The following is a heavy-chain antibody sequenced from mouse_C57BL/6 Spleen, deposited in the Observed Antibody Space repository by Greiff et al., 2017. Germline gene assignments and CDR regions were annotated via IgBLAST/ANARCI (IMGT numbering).Heavy chain of an antibody. CDR3: ARWDYFDS. J-gene: IGHJ2*01. V-gene: IGHV5-17*01. Sequence: EVMLVESGGGLVKPGGSLKLSCAASGFTFSDYGMHWVRQAPEKGLEWVAYISSGSSTIYYADTAKGRFTISRDNAKNTLFLQMTSLRSEDTAMYYCARWDYFDSWGQGTTLTVSS. CDR1: GFTFSDYG. CDR2: ISSGSSTI.